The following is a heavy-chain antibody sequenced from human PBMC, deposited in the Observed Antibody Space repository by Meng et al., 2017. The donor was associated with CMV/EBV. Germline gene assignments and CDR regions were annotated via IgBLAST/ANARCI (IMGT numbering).Heavy chain of an antibody. CDR2: ISAYNGNT. Sequence: ASVKVSCKASGYTFTSYGISWLRQAPGQGLEWMGWISAYNGNTNYAQKLQGRVTMTTDTSTSTAYMELRSLRSDDTAVYYCARDVVSDIVVVPAAILGDYYYYGMDVWGQGTTVTVSS. CDR3: ARDVVSDIVVVPAAILGDYYYYGMDV. V-gene: IGHV1-18*01. D-gene: IGHD2-2*01. CDR1: GYTFTSYG. J-gene: IGHJ6*02.